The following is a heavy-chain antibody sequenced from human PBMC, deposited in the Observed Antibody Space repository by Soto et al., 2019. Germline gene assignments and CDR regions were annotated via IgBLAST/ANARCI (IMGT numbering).Heavy chain of an antibody. CDR2: IIPIFGTA. Sequence: SVKVSCKXSGGTFSSYAISWVRQAPGQGLEWMGGIIPIFGTANYAQKFQGRVTITADKSTSTAYMELSSLRSEDTAVYYCANSQYYYDSSGYSPLNWFDPWGQGTLVTVSS. D-gene: IGHD3-22*01. J-gene: IGHJ5*02. CDR1: GGTFSSYA. CDR3: ANSQYYYDSSGYSPLNWFDP. V-gene: IGHV1-69*06.